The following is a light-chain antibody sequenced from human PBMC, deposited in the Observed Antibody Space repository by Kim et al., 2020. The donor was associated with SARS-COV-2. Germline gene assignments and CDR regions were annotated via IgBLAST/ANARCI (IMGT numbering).Light chain of an antibody. CDR2: SES. J-gene: IGKJ4*01. Sequence: GERVAITSRASTDFRSYLAGYEQRPGQVPNLLMKSESTLRPGVPSRFSGSGYGTYFTLTMTRLHPEDVATYCCQKYKSVPATVGGGTKVDIK. CDR1: TDFRSY. CDR3: QKYKSVPAT. V-gene: IGKV1-27*01.